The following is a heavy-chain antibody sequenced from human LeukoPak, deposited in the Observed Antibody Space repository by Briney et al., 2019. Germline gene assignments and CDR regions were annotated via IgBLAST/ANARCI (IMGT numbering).Heavy chain of an antibody. V-gene: IGHV3-23*01. J-gene: IGHJ4*02. D-gene: IGHD3-3*01. CDR3: ARDPGVVAFHYFDF. CDR2: IGGLGGST. Sequence: GGSLRLSCEASGFTFSSHAMAWVRQAPEKGLEWVSAIGGLGGSTYYTDSVKGRFTISRDNSKNTVYLEMNSLRAEDTALYYCARDPGVVAFHYFDFWGQGILVTVSS. CDR1: GFTFSSHA.